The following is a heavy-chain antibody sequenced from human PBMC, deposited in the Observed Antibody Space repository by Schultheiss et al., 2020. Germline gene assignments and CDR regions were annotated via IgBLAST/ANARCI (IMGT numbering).Heavy chain of an antibody. V-gene: IGHV3-30*03. CDR2: ISYDGSYS. D-gene: IGHD2-15*01. J-gene: IGHJ4*02. CDR1: GFTFSDYG. Sequence: GGSLRLSCAASGFTFSDYGMHWVRQAPGKGLEWVALISYDGSYSYYADSVKGRFTISRDNSGNTLYLQMNSLRPEDTAVYYCARVAAGIVVSSYIDYWGQGTLVNVSS. CDR3: ARVAAGIVVSSYIDY.